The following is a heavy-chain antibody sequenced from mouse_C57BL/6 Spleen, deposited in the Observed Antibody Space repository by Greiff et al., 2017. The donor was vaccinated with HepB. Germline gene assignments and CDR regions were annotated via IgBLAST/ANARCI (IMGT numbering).Heavy chain of an antibody. J-gene: IGHJ2*01. CDR1: GYSITSGYY. Sequence: DVKLQESGPGLVKPSQSLSLPCSVTGYSITSGYYWNWIRQFPGNKLEWMGYISYDGSNNYNPSLKNRISITRDTAKNQFCLKSNSVTTEDTATYNRARVGWVGYYVDTWGQGTTLTVAS. V-gene: IGHV3-6*01. D-gene: IGHD1-1*02. CDR2: ISYDGSN. CDR3: ARVGWVGYYVDT.